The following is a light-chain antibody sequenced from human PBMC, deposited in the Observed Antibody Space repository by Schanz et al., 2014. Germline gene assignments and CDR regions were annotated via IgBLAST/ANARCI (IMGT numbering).Light chain of an antibody. CDR3: QQSYSNPPWT. J-gene: IGKJ1*01. Sequence: DIQMTQSPSTLSASLGDRVTITCRASQSISSWMAWYQQKPGKAPNLLIYAASSLQSGVPSRLSGSGSGTEFTLAIRSRQPEDCATDYCQQSYSNPPWTLGQGTKVEIK. CDR1: QSISSW. CDR2: AAS. V-gene: IGKV1-39*01.